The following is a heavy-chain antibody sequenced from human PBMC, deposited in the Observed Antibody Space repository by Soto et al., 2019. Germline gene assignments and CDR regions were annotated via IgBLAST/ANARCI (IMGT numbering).Heavy chain of an antibody. CDR1: GYTFTSYY. V-gene: IGHV1-46*03. CDR3: AIEGDEAPRFGYFDY. CDR2: INPSGGST. J-gene: IGHJ4*02. Sequence: ASVKVSCKASGYTFTSYYMHWVRQAPGQGLEWMGIINPSGGSTSYAQKFQGRVTMTRDTSTSTVYMELSSLRSEDTAVYYCAIEGDEAPRFGYFDYWGQGTLVTVSS. D-gene: IGHD3-16*01.